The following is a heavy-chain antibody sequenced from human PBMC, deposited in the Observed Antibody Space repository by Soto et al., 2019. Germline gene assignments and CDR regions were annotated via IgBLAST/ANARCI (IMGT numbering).Heavy chain of an antibody. D-gene: IGHD2-2*01. CDR3: ARAYCSSTSCHAY. Sequence: QVQLVESGGGLVKPGGSLRLSCAASGFTFSDYYMSWIRQAPGKGLEWVSYISSSRSYTNYADSVKGRFTISRDNAKSSLYLQMNSLRAEDTAVYYCARAYCSSTSCHAYWGQGTLGTVSS. CDR1: GFTFSDYY. J-gene: IGHJ4*02. CDR2: ISSSRSYT. V-gene: IGHV3-11*05.